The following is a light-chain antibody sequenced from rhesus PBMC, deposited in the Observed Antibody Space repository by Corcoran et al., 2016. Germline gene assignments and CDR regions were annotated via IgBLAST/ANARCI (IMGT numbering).Light chain of an antibody. CDR2: DAS. Sequence: EIVLTQSPATLSLSPGERVTLSCRASQSVSSSLAWYQQKLGQVPRLLIYDASRRATGIPERFSGSGSGTDVTITISSLEPEDFTAYYCQQYNDWPLTCGGGTKVEIK. CDR3: QQYNDWPLT. V-gene: IGKV3-42*03. J-gene: IGKJ4*01. CDR1: QSVSSS.